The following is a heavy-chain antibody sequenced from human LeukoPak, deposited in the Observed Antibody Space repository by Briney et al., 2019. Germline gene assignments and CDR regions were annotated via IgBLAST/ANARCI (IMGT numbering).Heavy chain of an antibody. CDR1: GFTFITYA. J-gene: IGHJ4*02. CDR2: ISGGGGST. Sequence: PGGSLRLSCAASGFTFITYAMTWVRQAPGKGLEWVSTISGGGGSTYYADSVKGRFTISRDNSKNTLYLQMNSLRAEDTAVYYCAKSKYYFDYWGQGALVTVSS. V-gene: IGHV3-23*01. CDR3: AKSKYYFDY.